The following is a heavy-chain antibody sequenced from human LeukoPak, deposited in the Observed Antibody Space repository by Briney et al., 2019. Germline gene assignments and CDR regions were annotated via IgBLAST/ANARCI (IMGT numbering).Heavy chain of an antibody. CDR2: IYTSGST. CDR3: ARGSTSFAGFDY. J-gene: IGHJ4*02. V-gene: IGHV4-61*02. Sequence: SETLSLTCTVSGGSISSGSYYWSWIRQPAGKGLEWIGRIYTSGSTNYNPSLKSRVTISVDTSKNQFSLKLSSVTAADTAVYYCARGSTSFAGFDYWGQGTLVTVSS. D-gene: IGHD2-2*01. CDR1: GGSISSGSYY.